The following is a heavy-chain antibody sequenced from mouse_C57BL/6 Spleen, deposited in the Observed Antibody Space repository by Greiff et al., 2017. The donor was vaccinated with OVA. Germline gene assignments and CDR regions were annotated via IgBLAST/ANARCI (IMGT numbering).Heavy chain of an antibody. CDR1: GFSFNTYA. CDR3: VRQGYGSSLYYAMDY. Sequence: EVKLVESGGGLVQPKGSLKLSCAASGFSFNTYAMNWVRQAPGKGLEWVARIRSKSNNYATYYADSVKDRFTISRDDSESMLYLQMNNLKTEDTAMYYCVRQGYGSSLYYAMDYWGQGTSVTVSS. J-gene: IGHJ4*01. CDR2: IRSKSNNYAT. V-gene: IGHV10-1*01. D-gene: IGHD1-1*01.